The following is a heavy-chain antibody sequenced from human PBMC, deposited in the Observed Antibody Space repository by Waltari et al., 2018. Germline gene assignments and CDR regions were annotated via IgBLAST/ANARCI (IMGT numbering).Heavy chain of an antibody. D-gene: IGHD1-7*01. Sequence: KPGASVKVSCKASGYTFTSYAMHWVRQAPGQRLEWMGWINAGNGNTKYSQKFQGRVTITRDTSASTAYMELSSLRSEDTAVYYCARNWNYANYFDYWGQGTLVTVSS. V-gene: IGHV1-3*01. CDR1: GYTFTSYA. CDR2: INAGNGNT. CDR3: ARNWNYANYFDY. J-gene: IGHJ4*02.